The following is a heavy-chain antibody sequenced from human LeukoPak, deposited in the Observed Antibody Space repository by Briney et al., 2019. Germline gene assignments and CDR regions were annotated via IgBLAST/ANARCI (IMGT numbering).Heavy chain of an antibody. CDR3: ARRVVGQPDAFDI. Sequence: SQTLSLTCTVSGGXISSGDYYWSWIRQPPGKGLEWIGYIYYSGSTYYNPSLKSRLTISVDTSKNQFSLKLSSVTAADTAVYYCARRVVGQPDAFDIWGQGTMVTVSS. CDR2: IYYSGST. CDR1: GGXISSGDYY. V-gene: IGHV4-30-4*01. J-gene: IGHJ3*02. D-gene: IGHD2-2*01.